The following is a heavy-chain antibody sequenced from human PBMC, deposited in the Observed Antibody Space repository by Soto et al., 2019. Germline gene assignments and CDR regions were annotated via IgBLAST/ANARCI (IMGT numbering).Heavy chain of an antibody. J-gene: IGHJ6*02. Sequence: GESLKTSCTTSGYSFTNYWIGWVRQMPGKGPEWIGIIYPGDSDTRHSPSFQGQVTISADKFTSTAYLLWRSLKDSEPAIYFCAGSIFYYAMDVWGQGKTVNVS. CDR3: AGSIFYYAMDV. V-gene: IGHV5-51*01. CDR1: GYSFTNYW. CDR2: IYPGDSDT.